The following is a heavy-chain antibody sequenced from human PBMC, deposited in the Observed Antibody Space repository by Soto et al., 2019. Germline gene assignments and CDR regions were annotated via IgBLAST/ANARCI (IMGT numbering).Heavy chain of an antibody. J-gene: IGHJ4*02. Sequence: PGGSLRLSCAASGFTFSSYAMHWVRQAPGEGQGLRRGLEWVANIKQGGSEKYYVDSVKGRFTISRDNAKNLMYLQMNSLRVEDTAVYYCTRYVPAFDYWGQGTPVTVSS. D-gene: IGHD2-8*01. CDR1: GFTFSSYA. V-gene: IGHV3-7*01. CDR3: TRYVPAFDY. CDR2: IKQGGSEK.